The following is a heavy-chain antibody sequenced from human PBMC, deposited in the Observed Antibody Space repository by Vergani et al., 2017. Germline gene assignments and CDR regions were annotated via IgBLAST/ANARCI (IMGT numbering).Heavy chain of an antibody. CDR3: ARGLELPPAGLYYYYMDV. Sequence: QVQLQESGPGLVKPSQTLSLTCTVSGGSISSGSYYWSWIRQPAGKGLEWIGRIYTSGSTNYNPSLKSRVTISVDTSKNQFSLKLSSVTAADTAVYYCARGLELPPAGLYYYYMDVWGKGTTVTVSS. D-gene: IGHD1-7*01. CDR2: IYTSGST. J-gene: IGHJ6*03. CDR1: GGSISSGSYY. V-gene: IGHV4-61*02.